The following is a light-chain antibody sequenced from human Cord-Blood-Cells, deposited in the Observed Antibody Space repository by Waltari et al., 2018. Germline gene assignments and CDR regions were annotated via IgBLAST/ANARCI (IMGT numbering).Light chain of an antibody. CDR2: VAS. V-gene: IGKV1-5*01. J-gene: IGKJ1*01. CDR1: QSISSW. CDR3: QQYNSYSPWT. Sequence: DIQMTQSPSTLSASVGDRVTITCRASQSISSWVAWYQQKPGKAPKLLIYVASSLESGVPSRFSGSGSGTEFTLTISSLQPDDFATYYCQQYNSYSPWTFGQGTKVEIK.